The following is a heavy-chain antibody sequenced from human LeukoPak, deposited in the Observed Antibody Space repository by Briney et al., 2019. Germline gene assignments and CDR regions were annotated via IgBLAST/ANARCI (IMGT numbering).Heavy chain of an antibody. CDR2: ISAYNDNT. J-gene: IGHJ4*02. D-gene: IGHD6-13*01. Sequence: GASVKVSCKASGYTFTSYGISWVRQAPGQGLEWMGWISAYNDNTNYAQKLQGRVTMTTDTSTSTAYMELRSLRSDDTAVYYCAREHSSSWQYYFDYWGQGTLVTVSS. CDR3: AREHSSSWQYYFDY. CDR1: GYTFTSYG. V-gene: IGHV1-18*01.